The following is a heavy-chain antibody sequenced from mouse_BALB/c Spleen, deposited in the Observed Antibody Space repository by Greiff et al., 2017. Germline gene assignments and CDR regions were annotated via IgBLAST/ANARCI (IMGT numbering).Heavy chain of an antibody. CDR1: GFTFSSYA. J-gene: IGHJ3*01. CDR3: ARNYGYGWGFAD. CDR2: ISSGGSYT. D-gene: IGHD2-2*01. V-gene: IGHV5-9-4*01. Sequence: EVHLVESGGGLVKPGGSLKLSCAASGFTFSSYAMSWVRQSPEKRLEWVAEISSGGSYTYYPDTVTGRFTISRDNAKNTLYLEMSSLRSEDTAMYNCARNYGYGWGFADWGQGTLVTVSA.